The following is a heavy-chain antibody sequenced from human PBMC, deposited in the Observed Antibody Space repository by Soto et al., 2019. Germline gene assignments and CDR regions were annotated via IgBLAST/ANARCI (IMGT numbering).Heavy chain of an antibody. CDR3: ARGRLRYFDWGGFDY. CDR1: GGSISSGGYY. Sequence: QVQLQESGPGLVKPSQTLSLTCTVSGGSISSGGYYWSWIRQHPGKGLEWIGYIYYSGSTYYNPSLKSRVTISVDTSKNQCSLKLSSVTAADTAVYYCARGRLRYFDWGGFDYWGQGTLVTVSS. D-gene: IGHD3-9*01. V-gene: IGHV4-31*03. J-gene: IGHJ4*02. CDR2: IYYSGST.